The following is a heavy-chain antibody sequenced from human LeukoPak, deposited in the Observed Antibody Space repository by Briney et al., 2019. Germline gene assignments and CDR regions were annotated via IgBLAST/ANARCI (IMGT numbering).Heavy chain of an antibody. D-gene: IGHD2-2*01. J-gene: IGHJ5*02. CDR3: ARGVHCSSTSCYPEVYNWFDP. V-gene: IGHV4-34*01. CDR1: GGSFSGYY. Sequence: SETLSLTCAVYGGSFSGYYWSWIRQPPGKGLEGIGEINHSGSTNYNPSLKSRVTISVDTSKNQFSLKLSSVTAADTAVYYCARGVHCSSTSCYPEVYNWFDPWGQGTLVTVSS. CDR2: INHSGST.